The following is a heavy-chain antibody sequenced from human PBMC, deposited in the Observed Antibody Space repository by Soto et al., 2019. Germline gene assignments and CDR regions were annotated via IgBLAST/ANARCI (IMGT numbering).Heavy chain of an antibody. J-gene: IGHJ5*02. CDR3: AREFYYTGTPDFNWFDP. CDR1: GFTFSSYA. Sequence: PGGSLRLSCAASGFTFSSYAMHWVRQVPGKGLEWVAVISYDGSNKYYADSVKGRFTISRDNSKNTLYLQMNSLRAEDTAVYYCAREFYYTGTPDFNWFDPWGQGTLVTVSS. CDR2: ISYDGSNK. V-gene: IGHV3-30-3*01. D-gene: IGHD1-1*01.